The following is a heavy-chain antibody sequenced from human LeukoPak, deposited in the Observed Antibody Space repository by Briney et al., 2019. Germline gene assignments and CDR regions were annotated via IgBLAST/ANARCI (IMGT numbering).Heavy chain of an antibody. D-gene: IGHD3-22*01. CDR2: ISYDGSNK. V-gene: IGHV3-30-3*02. CDR1: GFTFSSYA. Sequence: GGSLRLSCAASGFTFSSYAMHWVRQAPGKGLEWVAVISYDGSNKCYADSVKGRFTISRDNSKNTLYLQMNSLRAEDTAVYYCAKLKVDFTMIPPGDFDYWGQGTLVTVSS. J-gene: IGHJ4*02. CDR3: AKLKVDFTMIPPGDFDY.